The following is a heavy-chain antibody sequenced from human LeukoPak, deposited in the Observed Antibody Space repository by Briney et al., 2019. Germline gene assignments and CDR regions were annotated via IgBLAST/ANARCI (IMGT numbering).Heavy chain of an antibody. CDR3: AKGGVRGTSQRNFDY. J-gene: IGHJ4*02. CDR2: ISWNSGSI. D-gene: IGHD3-10*01. V-gene: IGHV3-9*01. Sequence: GGSLRLSCAASGFTFDDYAMHWVRQAPGKGLEWVSGISWNSGSIGYADTVKGRFTISRDNAKNSLYLQMNSLRAEDTALYYCAKGGVRGTSQRNFDYWGQGTLVTVSS. CDR1: GFTFDDYA.